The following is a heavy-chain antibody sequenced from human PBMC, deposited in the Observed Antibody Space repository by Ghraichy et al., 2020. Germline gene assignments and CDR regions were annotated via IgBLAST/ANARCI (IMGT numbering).Heavy chain of an antibody. CDR2: ISWDGGST. CDR1: GFTFDDYT. V-gene: IGHV3-43*01. CDR3: AKESGPEYYDFWSGYSNGAFDN. D-gene: IGHD3-3*01. Sequence: GGSLRLSCAASGFTFDDYTMHWVRQAPGKGLEWVSLISWDGGSTYYADSVKGRFTISRDNSKNSLYLQMNSLRTEDTALYYCAKESGPEYYDFWSGYSNGAFDNWGQGTLVTVSS. J-gene: IGHJ4*02.